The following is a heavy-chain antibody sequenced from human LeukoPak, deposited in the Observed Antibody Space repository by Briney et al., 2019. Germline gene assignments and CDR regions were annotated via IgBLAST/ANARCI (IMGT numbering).Heavy chain of an antibody. V-gene: IGHV1-18*01. Sequence: ASVKVSCKASGYTFTSYGISWVRQAPGQGLEWMGWISAYNGNTNYAQKLQGRVTMTTYTSTSTAYMELRSLRSDDTAVYYCARVYPNYYDSSGYYMGDYFDYWGQGTLVTVSS. CDR1: GYTFTSYG. CDR2: ISAYNGNT. D-gene: IGHD3-22*01. CDR3: ARVYPNYYDSSGYYMGDYFDY. J-gene: IGHJ4*02.